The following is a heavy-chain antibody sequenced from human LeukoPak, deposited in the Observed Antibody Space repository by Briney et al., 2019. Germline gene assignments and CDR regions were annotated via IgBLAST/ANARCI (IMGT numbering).Heavy chain of an antibody. CDR2: IYSGGST. J-gene: IGHJ4*02. Sequence: GSLRLSCAASGFTVSSNYMSWVRQAPGKRLEWVSVIYSGGSTYYADSVKGRFTISRDNSKNTLYLQMNSLRAEDTAVYYCARESKSYGFDYWGQGTLVTVSS. V-gene: IGHV3-53*01. CDR3: ARESKSYGFDY. D-gene: IGHD3-10*01. CDR1: GFTVSSNY.